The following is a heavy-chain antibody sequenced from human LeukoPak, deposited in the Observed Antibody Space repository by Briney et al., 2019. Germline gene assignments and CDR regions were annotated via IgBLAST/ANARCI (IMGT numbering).Heavy chain of an antibody. D-gene: IGHD1-14*01. CDR1: GDSITNYY. J-gene: IGHJ3*02. CDR2: THYSGNT. CDR3: ARWEPRMNAFDI. V-gene: IGHV4-59*08. Sequence: SETLSLTCSVSGDSITNYYWNWIRQTPGKGLEWIGYTHYSGNTLYNPSLKSRLTTSVDTSKNQFSLNLNSMTAADTAVYYCARWEPRMNAFDIWGQGTMVTVSS.